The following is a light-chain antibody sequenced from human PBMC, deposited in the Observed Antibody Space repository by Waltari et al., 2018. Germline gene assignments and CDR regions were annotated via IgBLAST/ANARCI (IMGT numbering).Light chain of an antibody. CDR2: DAS. Sequence: EIVLTQSPGTLSLSPGERATLSCRASHSVSSSYLAWYQQKPGQAPRLRIYDASSRATGIPDRFSGSGSGTDFTLTISRLEPEDFAVYYCQQYVNSPITFGQGTRLEIK. CDR3: QQYVNSPIT. V-gene: IGKV3-20*01. J-gene: IGKJ5*01. CDR1: HSVSSSY.